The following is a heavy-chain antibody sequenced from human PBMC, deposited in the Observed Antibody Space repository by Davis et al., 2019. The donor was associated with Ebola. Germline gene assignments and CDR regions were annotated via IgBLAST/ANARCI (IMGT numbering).Heavy chain of an antibody. CDR3: ARTYVDTAMVTEYYYYMDV. CDR2: IYTSGST. D-gene: IGHD5-18*01. V-gene: IGHV4-4*07. J-gene: IGHJ6*03. CDR1: GGSISSYY. Sequence: PSETLSLTCTVSGGSISSYYWSWIRQPAGKGLEWIGRIYTSGSTNYNPSLKSRVTMSVDTSKNQFSLKLSSVTAADTAVYYCARTYVDTAMVTEYYYYMDVWGKGTTVTVSS.